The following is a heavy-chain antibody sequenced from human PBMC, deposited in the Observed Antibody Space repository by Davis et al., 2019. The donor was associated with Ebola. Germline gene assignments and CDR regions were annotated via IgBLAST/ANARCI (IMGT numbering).Heavy chain of an antibody. CDR2: ISGGGTNT. V-gene: IGHV3-23*01. Sequence: PGGSLRLSCAASGFTFSSYAMSWVRQAPGKGLEWVSAISGGGTNTYYADSVRGRFTISRDNSKNTLYLQMNSLRAEDTAVYYCAKADYGDSAGYFDYWGQGTLVTVSS. J-gene: IGHJ4*02. D-gene: IGHD4-17*01. CDR3: AKADYGDSAGYFDY. CDR1: GFTFSSYA.